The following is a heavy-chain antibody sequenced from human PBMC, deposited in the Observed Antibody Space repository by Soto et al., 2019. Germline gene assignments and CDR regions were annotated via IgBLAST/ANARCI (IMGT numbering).Heavy chain of an antibody. J-gene: IGHJ4*02. CDR2: INPNSGGT. CDR1: GYTFTGYY. Sequence: QVQLVQSGAEVKKPGASVKVSCKASGYTFTGYYMHWVRQAPGQGLEWMGWINPNSGGTNYAQKFQGWVTMTRATTTRKAYMESSRLRSGDTAVYYCAGGGAYGSGWLMDYWGQGSLVTVSS. CDR3: AGGGAYGSGWLMDY. V-gene: IGHV1-2*04. D-gene: IGHD6-19*01.